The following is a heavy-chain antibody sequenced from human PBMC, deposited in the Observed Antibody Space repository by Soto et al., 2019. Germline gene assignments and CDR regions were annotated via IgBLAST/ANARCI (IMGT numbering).Heavy chain of an antibody. D-gene: IGHD3-22*01. CDR2: IYSGGST. CDR1: GFTVSSNY. J-gene: IGHJ4*02. Sequence: PGGSLRLSCAASGFTVSSNYMSWVRQAPGKGLEWVSVIYSGGSTYYADSVKGRFTISRDNSKNTLYLQMNSLRAEDTAVYYCARAVGYYDSSGTLDYWGQGTLVTVSS. V-gene: IGHV3-53*01. CDR3: ARAVGYYDSSGTLDY.